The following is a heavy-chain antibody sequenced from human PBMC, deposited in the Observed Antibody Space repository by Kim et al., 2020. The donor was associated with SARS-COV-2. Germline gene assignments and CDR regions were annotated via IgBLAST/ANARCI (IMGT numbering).Heavy chain of an antibody. CDR3: ARDYYGGGTYYTFEY. J-gene: IGHJ4*02. CDR1: GFTFSDYS. V-gene: IGHV3-11*06. D-gene: IGHD3-10*01. Sequence: GGSLRLSCTASGFTFSDYSMSWIRQAPGKGLEWISCINSDSSYTKNADSVKGRFTISRDNAKKSLYLQMNSLRAEDSAVYYCARDYYGGGTYYTFEYWGQGNLVTVSS. CDR2: INSDSSYT.